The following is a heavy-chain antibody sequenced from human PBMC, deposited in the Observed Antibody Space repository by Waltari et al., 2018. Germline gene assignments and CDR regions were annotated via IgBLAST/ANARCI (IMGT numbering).Heavy chain of an antibody. CDR2: FSDNGNT. V-gene: IGHV4-39*07. CDR1: GGSFTTITYF. D-gene: IGHD3-16*01. CDR3: ARGLGAIY. Sequence: QLQMEESGPGLVRPSETLSLTCAVSGGSFTTITYFWGWIRQPPGKGLEWIGSFSDNGNTYYNPSLKRRVAISGDTSKNQISLLLSSVTAADTAVYYCARGLGAIYWGHGTLVTVSS. J-gene: IGHJ4*01.